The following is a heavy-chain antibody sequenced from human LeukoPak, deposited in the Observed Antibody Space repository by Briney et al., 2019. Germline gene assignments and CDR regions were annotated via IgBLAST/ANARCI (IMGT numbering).Heavy chain of an antibody. CDR3: LNEHGG. D-gene: IGHD1-1*01. Sequence: ASVRVSCKASGYTSTGSYMHWVRQASGQGFEWIGWISPASGATNYAQNFQGRVTLTTDTSITTAYMELSSLTSDDTASYYCLNEHGGWGQGTPVTVSS. J-gene: IGHJ4*02. V-gene: IGHV1-2*02. CDR2: ISPASGAT. CDR1: GYTSTGSY.